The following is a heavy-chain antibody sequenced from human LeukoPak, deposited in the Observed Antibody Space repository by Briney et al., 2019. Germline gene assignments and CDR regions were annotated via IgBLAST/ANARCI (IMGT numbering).Heavy chain of an antibody. Sequence: GWSLRLSCAASGFTFSSYWMRWVRQAPGKGLVWVSRINSDGSSTSYADSVKGRFTISRDNAKNTLYLQMNSLRAEDTAVYYCAKGYCSGGSCPSAPFYFDYWGQGTLVTVSS. CDR3: AKGYCSGGSCPSAPFYFDY. CDR1: GFTFSSYW. V-gene: IGHV3-74*01. D-gene: IGHD2-15*01. CDR2: INSDGSST. J-gene: IGHJ4*02.